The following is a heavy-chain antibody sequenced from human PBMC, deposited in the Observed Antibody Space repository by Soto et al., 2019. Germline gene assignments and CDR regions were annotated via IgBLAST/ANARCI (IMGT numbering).Heavy chain of an antibody. D-gene: IGHD1-26*01. CDR3: TSIVGAKNRNYYYYGMDV. CDR2: IRSKANSYAT. J-gene: IGHJ6*02. Sequence: GGSLRLSCAASGFSFSGSAMHWVRQASGKGLEWVGRIRSKANSYATAYAASVKGRFTISRDDSKNTAYLQMNSLKTEDTAVYYCTSIVGAKNRNYYYYGMDVWGQGTTVTSP. V-gene: IGHV3-73*01. CDR1: GFSFSGSA.